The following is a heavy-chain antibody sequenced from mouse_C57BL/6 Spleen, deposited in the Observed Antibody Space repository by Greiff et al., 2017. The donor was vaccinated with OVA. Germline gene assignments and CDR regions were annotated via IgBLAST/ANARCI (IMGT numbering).Heavy chain of an antibody. CDR2: INSDGGST. CDR3: ARLGNYYAMDY. CDR1: EYEFPSHD. J-gene: IGHJ4*01. V-gene: IGHV5-2*01. Sequence: EVQVVESGGGLVQPGESLKLSCESNEYEFPSHDMSWVRKTPEKRLELVAAINSDGGSTYYPDTMERRFIISRDNTKKTLYLQMSSLRAEDTALYYRARLGNYYAMDYWGQGTSVTVSS.